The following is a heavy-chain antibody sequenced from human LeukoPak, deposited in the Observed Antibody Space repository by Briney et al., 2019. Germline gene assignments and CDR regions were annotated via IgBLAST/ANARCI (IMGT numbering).Heavy chain of an antibody. D-gene: IGHD2-2*01. CDR2: INWNGGST. Sequence: AGSLRLFCAASGFTFDDYGMSWVRHAPGKGLEWVSGINWNGGSTGYADSVKGRFTISRDNAKNSLSLQMNSLRAADTALYYCARDIVVVPDEYYFDCWGQGTLVTVSS. CDR1: GFTFDDYG. CDR3: ARDIVVVPDEYYFDC. V-gene: IGHV3-20*04. J-gene: IGHJ4*02.